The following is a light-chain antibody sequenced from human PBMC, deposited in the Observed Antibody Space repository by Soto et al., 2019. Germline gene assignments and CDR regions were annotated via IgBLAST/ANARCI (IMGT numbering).Light chain of an antibody. CDR1: SSDVGGYNY. CDR2: EVS. J-gene: IGLJ1*01. V-gene: IGLV2-14*01. Sequence: QSVLTQPASMSGSPGQSITISCTGTSSDVGGYNYVSWYQQHPGKAPKVMLHEVSKRPSGVSNRFSGSKSGNTASLTISGLQAEDEADYYCGSYTSSSTLYVFGTGTKVTVL. CDR3: GSYTSSSTLYV.